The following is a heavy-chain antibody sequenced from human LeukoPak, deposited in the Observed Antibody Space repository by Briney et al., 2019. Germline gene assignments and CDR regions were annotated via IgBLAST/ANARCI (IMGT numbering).Heavy chain of an antibody. J-gene: IGHJ4*02. CDR3: ARMSDY. CDR2: ISSSSTL. V-gene: IGHV3-48*01. CDR1: GFTFSSYS. Sequence: GGSLRLSCAASGFTFSSYSMNWVRQAPGKGLEWVSYISSSSTLYYADSVKGRFTISRDNAKNSLYLQMNSLRAEDTAVYYCARMSDYWGQGTLVTVSS.